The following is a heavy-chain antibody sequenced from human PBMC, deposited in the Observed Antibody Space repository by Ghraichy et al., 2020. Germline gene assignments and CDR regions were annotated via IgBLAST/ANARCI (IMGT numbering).Heavy chain of an antibody. D-gene: IGHD1-7*01. CDR1: GYTLTELS. CDR3: ATEEGGRWYNWNYHFDY. CDR2: FDPEDGET. Sequence: ASVKVSCKVSGYTLTELSMHWVRQAPGKGLEWMGGFDPEDGETIYAQKFQGRVAMTEDTSTDTAYMELSSLRSEDTAVYYCATEEGGRWYNWNYHFDYWGQGTLVTVSS. V-gene: IGHV1-24*01. J-gene: IGHJ4*02.